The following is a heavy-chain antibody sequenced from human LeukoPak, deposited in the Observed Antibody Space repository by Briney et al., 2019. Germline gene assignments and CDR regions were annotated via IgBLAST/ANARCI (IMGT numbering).Heavy chain of an antibody. CDR3: VRDFGSGYYLDY. CDR1: GFTFNSYG. D-gene: IGHD3-10*01. CDR2: IWYDGSKK. V-gene: IGHV3-33*01. J-gene: IGHJ4*02. Sequence: GGSLRLSCAASGFTFNSYGMHWVRQAPGKGLEWVALIWYDGSKKYYADSVKGRFTISRDNSKNTLYLQMSSLRAKDTAVLYCVRDFGSGYYLDYWGQGTLVTVSS.